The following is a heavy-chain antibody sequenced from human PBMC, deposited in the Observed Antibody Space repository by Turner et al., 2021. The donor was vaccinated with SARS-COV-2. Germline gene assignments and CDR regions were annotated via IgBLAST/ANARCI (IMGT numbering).Heavy chain of an antibody. D-gene: IGHD6-19*01. CDR3: ARDRITVAGNLDH. V-gene: IGHV3-33*01. J-gene: IGHJ4*02. Sequence: QVQLVESGGGVVQPGRSLRLSCAASGFTFSSYGMHWVRQAPGKGLEWVAVIWYDGSNKYYADSVKGRFTISRDNSKNTLYLQMNSLRAEDTAVYYCARDRITVAGNLDHWGQGTLVTVSS. CDR2: IWYDGSNK. CDR1: GFTFSSYG.